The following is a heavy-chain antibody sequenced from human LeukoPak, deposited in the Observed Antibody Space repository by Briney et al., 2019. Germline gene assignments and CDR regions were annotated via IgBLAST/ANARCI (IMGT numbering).Heavy chain of an antibody. Sequence: GGSLRLSCAASGFTFDDYAMSWVRQAPGKGLEWVSAISGSGGSTYYADSVKGRFTISRDNSKNTLYLQMNSLRAEDTAVYYCASDDSSGLFAVDYWGQGTLVTVSS. J-gene: IGHJ4*02. CDR3: ASDDSSGLFAVDY. V-gene: IGHV3-23*01. D-gene: IGHD3-22*01. CDR2: ISGSGGST. CDR1: GFTFDDYA.